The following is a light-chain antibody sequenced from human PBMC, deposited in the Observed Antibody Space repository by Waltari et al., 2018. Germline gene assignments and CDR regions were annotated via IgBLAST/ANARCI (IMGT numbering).Light chain of an antibody. V-gene: IGKV2D-29*02. CDR1: QSLLHSDGKTY. Sequence: DIVMTKTPLSLSVTPGQPASISCKSSQSLLHSDGKTYLYWYLQKPGQSPQLLICEVSNRFSGVPDRFSGSGSGTDFTLKISRVEAEDVGVYYCMQSKQLPWTFGQGTRVEIK. CDR3: MQSKQLPWT. CDR2: EVS. J-gene: IGKJ1*01.